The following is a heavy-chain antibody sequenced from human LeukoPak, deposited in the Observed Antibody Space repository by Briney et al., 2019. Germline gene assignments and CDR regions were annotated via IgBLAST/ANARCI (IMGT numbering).Heavy chain of an antibody. D-gene: IGHD1-1*01. CDR3: ARSPPLWNGDAFDI. J-gene: IGHJ3*02. CDR1: GFTVSSNY. CDR2: IKQDGSEK. V-gene: IGHV3-7*01. Sequence: GGSLRLSCAASGFTVSSNYMSWVRQAPGKGLEWVANIKQDGSEKYYVDSVKGRFTISRDNAKNSLYLQMNSLRAEDTAVYYCARSPPLWNGDAFDIWGQGTMVTVSS.